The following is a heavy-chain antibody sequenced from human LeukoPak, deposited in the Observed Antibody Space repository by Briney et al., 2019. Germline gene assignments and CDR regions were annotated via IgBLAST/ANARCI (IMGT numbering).Heavy chain of an antibody. D-gene: IGHD3-22*01. CDR3: ASTLLLRPYYFDY. CDR2: IIPIFGTA. V-gene: IGHV1-69*13. J-gene: IGHJ4*02. CDR1: GYTFTDYY. Sequence: VKISCKVSGYTFTDYYMHWVQQAPGQGLEWMGRIIPIFGTANYAQKFQGRVTITTDESTSTAYMELSSLRSEDTAVYYCASTLLLRPYYFDYWGQGTLVTVSS.